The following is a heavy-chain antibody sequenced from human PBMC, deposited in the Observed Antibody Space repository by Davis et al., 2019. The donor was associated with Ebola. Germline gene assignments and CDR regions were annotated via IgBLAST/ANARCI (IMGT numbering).Heavy chain of an antibody. V-gene: IGHV3-73*01. CDR1: GFTFSGSS. CDR2: IRTKTNRYAT. Sequence: GGSLRLSCAASGFTFSGSSMQWVRQASGRGLEWVGRIRTKTNRYATAYAASVKGRFTVSRDDSRSMAYLHMNSLKTEDTAVYYCTRLDYGMDFWGQGTTVTVSS. J-gene: IGHJ6*02. CDR3: TRLDYGMDF.